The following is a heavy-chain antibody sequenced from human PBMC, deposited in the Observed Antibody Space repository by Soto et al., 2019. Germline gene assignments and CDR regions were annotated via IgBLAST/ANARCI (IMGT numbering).Heavy chain of an antibody. D-gene: IGHD2-21*02. CDR3: ARDSCAGDCGGPEF. CDR2: IRADGSGK. CDR1: GLTLTSYG. V-gene: IGHV3-33*01. J-gene: IGHJ4*02. Sequence: QVQLVEAGGGVVQPGRSRRLSCSASGLTLTSYGMHWVRQAPGKGLEWVAVIRADGSGKYYAGSVKGRFTLSRDNSKNTLFLQMNSLRAEDTAGYFGARDSCAGDCGGPEFWGQGTQVTVSS.